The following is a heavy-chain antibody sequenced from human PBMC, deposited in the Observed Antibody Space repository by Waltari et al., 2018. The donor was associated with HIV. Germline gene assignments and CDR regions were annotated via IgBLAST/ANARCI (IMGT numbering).Heavy chain of an antibody. V-gene: IGHV1-69*01. Sequence: QLPLVQSGAEVQKPGSAMKVSCKASGGTFRSYAIIWAREAPGSGLEWMGGIIPIFGTANYAQKFQGRVTITADESTSTAYMELSSLRSEDTAVYYCARGLFITMVRGVISYFDYWGQGTLVTVSS. D-gene: IGHD3-10*01. J-gene: IGHJ4*02. CDR1: GGTFRSYA. CDR3: ARGLFITMVRGVISYFDY. CDR2: IIPIFGTA.